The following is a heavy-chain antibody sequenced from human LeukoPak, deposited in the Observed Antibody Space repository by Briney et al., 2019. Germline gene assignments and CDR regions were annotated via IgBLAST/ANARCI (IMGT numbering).Heavy chain of an antibody. J-gene: IGHJ4*02. V-gene: IGHV3-23*01. D-gene: IGHD3-22*01. CDR2: ISGSGVST. CDR3: ARGVSSGYYYVNLGFDY. Sequence: GGSLRLSCAASEFTFNNYAMSWVRQAPGKGLEWVSTISGSGVSTYYADSVKGRFTISRDNSKNTLYLQMNSLRAEDTAVYYCARGVSSGYYYVNLGFDYWGQGALVTVSS. CDR1: EFTFNNYA.